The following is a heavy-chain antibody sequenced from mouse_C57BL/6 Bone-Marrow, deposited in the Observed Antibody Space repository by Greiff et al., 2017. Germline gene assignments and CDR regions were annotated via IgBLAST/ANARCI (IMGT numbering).Heavy chain of an antibody. D-gene: IGHD1-1*01. CDR1: GFNIKNTY. CDR3: AITTVGAY. J-gene: IGHJ3*01. CDR2: IDPANGNT. Sequence: VQLQQPVAELVRPGASVKLSCTASGFNIKNTYMHWVKQRPEQGLEWIGRIDPANGNTKYAPKFQGKATLTADKSSITAYLRHSSLTSEDSAIYYCAITTVGAYWGQGTLVTVSA. V-gene: IGHV14-3*01.